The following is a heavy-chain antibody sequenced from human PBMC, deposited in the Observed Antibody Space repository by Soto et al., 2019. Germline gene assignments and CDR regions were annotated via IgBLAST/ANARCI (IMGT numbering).Heavy chain of an antibody. V-gene: IGHV4-59*01. CDR2: IYYSGST. J-gene: IGHJ4*02. Sequence: VTLSLTCTGSGGPISRYYGIWIRQPPGKGLEWIGYIYYSGSTNYNPSLKSRVTISVDTSKNQFSLKLSSVTAADTAVYYCARGYGGNCFVYWCPAPLVSVFS. D-gene: IGHD2-15*01. CDR1: GGPISRYY. CDR3: ARGYGGNCFVY.